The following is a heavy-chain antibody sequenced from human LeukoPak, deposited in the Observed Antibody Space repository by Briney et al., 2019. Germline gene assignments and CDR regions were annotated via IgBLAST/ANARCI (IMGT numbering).Heavy chain of an antibody. CDR3: AKGRLLPYYFDY. V-gene: IGHV3-53*01. D-gene: IGHD3-22*01. J-gene: IGHJ4*02. CDR2: IYSGGST. CDR1: GFPVSSNY. Sequence: PGGSLSLSCAASGFPVSSNYMSWVRQAPGKGLEWVSVIYSGGSTYYADSVKGRFTISRDNSKNTLYLQMNSLRAEDTAVYYCAKGRLLPYYFDYWGQGALVTVSS.